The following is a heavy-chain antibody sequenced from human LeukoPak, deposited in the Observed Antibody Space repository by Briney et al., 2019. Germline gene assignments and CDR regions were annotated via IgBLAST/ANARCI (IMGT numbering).Heavy chain of an antibody. V-gene: IGHV3-48*01. CDR3: ARGPPVGGYIRY. D-gene: IGHD5-12*01. CDR2: ISGYSSTI. J-gene: IGHJ4*02. CDR1: GFTFSSYS. Sequence: GGSLRLSCAASGFTFSSYSMNWVRQAPGKGLEWVSYISGYSSTIYYADSVKGRFTISRDNAKNSLYLQMNSLRAEDTAVYYCARGPPVGGYIRYWGQGTLVTVSS.